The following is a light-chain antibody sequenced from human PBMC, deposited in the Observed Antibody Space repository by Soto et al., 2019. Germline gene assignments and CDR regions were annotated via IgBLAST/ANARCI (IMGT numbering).Light chain of an antibody. CDR3: AAWDDSLNCVV. CDR1: RSNIGYNA. J-gene: IGLJ2*01. CDR2: DSR. Sequence: QLVLTQPPSASGTPGQSVTISCSGSRSNIGYNAVNWYQQFPGAAPRLLIYDSRQRPSGIPVRFSGSKSGTSASLAISGLQSDDEADYFCAAWDDSLNCVVFGGGTQLTVL. V-gene: IGLV1-44*01.